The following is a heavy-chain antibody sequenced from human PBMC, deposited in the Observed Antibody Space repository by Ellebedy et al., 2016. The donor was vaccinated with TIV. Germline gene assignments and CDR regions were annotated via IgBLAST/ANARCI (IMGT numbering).Heavy chain of an antibody. CDR2: IYYSGST. J-gene: IGHJ1*01. CDR3: AATGGRARYCSSTSCYGGTFQH. Sequence: MPSETLSLTCTVSGGSISSRSYYWGWIRQPPGKGLEWIGSIYYSGSTYYNPSLKSRVTISVDTSKNQFSLKLSSVTAADTAVYYCAATGGRARYCSSTSCYGGTFQHWGQGTLVTVSS. V-gene: IGHV4-39*01. CDR1: GGSISSRSYY. D-gene: IGHD2-2*01.